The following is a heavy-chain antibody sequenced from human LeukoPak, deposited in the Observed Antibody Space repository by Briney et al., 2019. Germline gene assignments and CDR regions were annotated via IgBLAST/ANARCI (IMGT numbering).Heavy chain of an antibody. CDR3: ARGPTYYYDSSGYYD. V-gene: IGHV4-34*01. J-gene: IGHJ4*02. CDR1: GGSFSGYY. Sequence: SETLSLTCAVYGGSFSGYYWSRIRQPPGKGLEWIGEINHSGSTNYNPSLKSRVTISVDTSKNQFSLKLSSVTAADTAVYYCARGPTYYYDSSGYYDWGQGTRVTVSS. CDR2: INHSGST. D-gene: IGHD3-22*01.